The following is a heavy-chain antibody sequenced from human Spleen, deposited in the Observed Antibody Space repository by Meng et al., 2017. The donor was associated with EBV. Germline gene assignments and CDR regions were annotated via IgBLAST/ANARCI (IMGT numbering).Heavy chain of an antibody. CDR3: ARDDSRYFDQ. V-gene: IGHV4-30-4*01. CDR2: ICYGGRT. J-gene: IGHJ4*02. Sequence: GPVLVKPLHTRSLTCLVSGGSFSSLNYYWRWIRQPPGKGLEGIGHICYGGRTYYIPSLKSRVTLSLDTSRNYFSLELTSVTPTDTAVYYCARDDSRYFDQWGQGTLVTVSS. CDR1: GGSFSSLNYY. D-gene: IGHD3-22*01.